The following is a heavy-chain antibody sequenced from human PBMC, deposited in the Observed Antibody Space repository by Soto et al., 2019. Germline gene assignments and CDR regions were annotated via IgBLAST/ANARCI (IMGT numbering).Heavy chain of an antibody. J-gene: IGHJ6*01. Sequence: GASLRLSCAASGFIFGSYAISWARQAPRKGLEWVSAISGSGGSTYYADSMKGRFTISRDNSKNTMYLQMNSLRAEDTAVYDCAKEDEYSSVLGVGYYYGMDVWGQGTTVTVSS. CDR1: GFIFGSYA. D-gene: IGHD6-6*01. CDR2: ISGSGGST. CDR3: AKEDEYSSVLGVGYYYGMDV. V-gene: IGHV3-23*01.